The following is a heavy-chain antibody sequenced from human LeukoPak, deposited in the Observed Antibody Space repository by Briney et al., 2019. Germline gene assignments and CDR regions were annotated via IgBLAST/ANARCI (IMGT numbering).Heavy chain of an antibody. D-gene: IGHD6-19*01. V-gene: IGHV3-21*01. CDR1: GFTFNTYS. CDR3: ARGSGWDFDY. CDR2: IRSSSSYI. Sequence: GGSLRLSCAASGFTFNTYSMNWVRQAPGKGLEWVSSIRSSSSYIYYADSVKGRFTISRDNAKNSLYLQMNSLRAEDTAVYYCARGSGWDFDYWGQGTLVTVSS. J-gene: IGHJ4*02.